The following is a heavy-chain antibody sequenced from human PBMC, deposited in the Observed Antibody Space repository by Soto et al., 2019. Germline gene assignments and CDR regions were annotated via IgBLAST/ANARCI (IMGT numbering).Heavy chain of an antibody. CDR2: INAGNGNT. V-gene: IGHV1-3*01. J-gene: IGHJ4*02. Sequence: QVQLVQSGAEVKKPGASVKVSCKASGYTFTSYAMHWVRQAPGQRLEWMGWINAGNGNTKYSQKFQGRVTITRDTSASTGYMELSSLRSEDTAVYYCARGGGYSYGYGGGVDYWGQGTLVTVSS. CDR1: GYTFTSYA. CDR3: ARGGGYSYGYGGGVDY. D-gene: IGHD5-18*01.